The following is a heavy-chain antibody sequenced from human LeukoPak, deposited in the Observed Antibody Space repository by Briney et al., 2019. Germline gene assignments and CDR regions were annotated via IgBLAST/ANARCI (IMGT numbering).Heavy chain of an antibody. CDR3: AKDLNPDYDILTGYYFDI. Sequence: PGGSLRLSCAASGFTFSSYAMSWVRQAPGKGLEWVSAISGSGGSTYYADSVKGRFTISRDNSKNTLYLQTNSLRAEDTAVYYCAKDLNPDYDILTGYYFDIWGQGTMVTVSS. D-gene: IGHD3-9*01. V-gene: IGHV3-23*01. J-gene: IGHJ3*02. CDR2: ISGSGGST. CDR1: GFTFSSYA.